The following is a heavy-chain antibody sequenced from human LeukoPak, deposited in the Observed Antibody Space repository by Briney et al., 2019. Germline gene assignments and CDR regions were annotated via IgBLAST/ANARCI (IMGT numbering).Heavy chain of an antibody. CDR2: ISGSGGST. Sequence: GGSLRLSCAASGFTFSSYAMSWVRQAPGKGLEWVSAISGSGGSTYYADSVNGRLTISRDNSKNTLYLRMNSLRAEDTAVYYCSKGSIPYYFDSSGEFDYWGQGTLVTVSS. V-gene: IGHV3-23*01. CDR3: SKGSIPYYFDSSGEFDY. J-gene: IGHJ4*02. CDR1: GFTFSSYA. D-gene: IGHD3-22*01.